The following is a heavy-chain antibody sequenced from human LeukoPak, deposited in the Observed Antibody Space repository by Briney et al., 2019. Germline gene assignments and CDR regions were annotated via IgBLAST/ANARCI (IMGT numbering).Heavy chain of an antibody. CDR1: GYTFTGYY. J-gene: IGHJ3*02. V-gene: IGHV1-2*06. CDR2: INPHSGGT. Sequence: ASVKVSCKASGYTFTGYYMHWVRQAPGQGLEWMGRINPHSGGTNYAQKFQGRVTMTRDTSISTAYMVLSRMRSDDTAVYYCARVLILLHYDSIGGDAFDIWGQGTMVTVSS. CDR3: ARVLILLHYDSIGGDAFDI. D-gene: IGHD3-22*01.